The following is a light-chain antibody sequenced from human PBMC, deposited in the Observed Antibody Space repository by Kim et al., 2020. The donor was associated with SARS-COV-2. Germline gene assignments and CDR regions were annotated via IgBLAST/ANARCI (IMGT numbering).Light chain of an antibody. J-gene: IGLJ3*02. V-gene: IGLV3-9*01. Sequence: VALGQTASITCGGDNIGSKHVHWYQQNAGQAPVLVIYRDSSRPAEIPERFSGSNSGNTATLTVSRAQAGDEADYYCQVWDNNTWVFGAGTQLTVL. CDR2: RDS. CDR1: NIGSKH. CDR3: QVWDNNTWV.